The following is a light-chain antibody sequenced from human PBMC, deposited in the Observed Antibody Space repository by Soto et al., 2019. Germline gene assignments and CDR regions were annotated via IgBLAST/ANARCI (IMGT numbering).Light chain of an antibody. Sequence: EIVLTQSPATLSLSPGDRATLSCRASRSISTYLNWYQQKPGQAPRLLIYGASTRATGIPVRFSGSGSGTEFTPTITSLQSEDFAVYYCQEYNNWRPITFGGGTKVDIK. J-gene: IGKJ4*01. CDR3: QEYNNWRPIT. CDR1: RSISTY. CDR2: GAS. V-gene: IGKV3-15*01.